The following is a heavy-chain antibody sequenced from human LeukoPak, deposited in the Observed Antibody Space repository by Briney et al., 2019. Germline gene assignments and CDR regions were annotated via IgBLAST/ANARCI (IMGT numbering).Heavy chain of an antibody. CDR3: ARFSIIAAASFDY. Sequence: PSETLSLTCTVSGGSMSSGDYYWSWIRQPPGKGLEWIGYIYYSGSTYYNPSLKSRVTISVDTSKNQFSLKLSSVTAADTAVYYCARFSIIAAASFDYWGHGTLVTVSS. CDR1: GGSMSSGDYY. D-gene: IGHD6-13*01. CDR2: IYYSGST. V-gene: IGHV4-30-4*01. J-gene: IGHJ4*01.